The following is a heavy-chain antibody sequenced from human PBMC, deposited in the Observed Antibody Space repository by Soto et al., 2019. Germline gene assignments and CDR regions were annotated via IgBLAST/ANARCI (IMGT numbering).Heavy chain of an antibody. V-gene: IGHV3-23*01. D-gene: IGHD5-12*01. CDR2: ISARGGSS. CDR3: EKGSIEYSASVDR. CDR1: GFSFNSYA. J-gene: IGHJ5*02. Sequence: EVQLLESGGGLVQPGGSLRLACAVSGFSFNSYAMVCVRQAPGKGLEWVSVISARGGSSYFADSVKGRFTISRDNSKNVLSLEMNNLRAEDTATYFCEKGSIEYSASVDRWGQGTLVLVTS.